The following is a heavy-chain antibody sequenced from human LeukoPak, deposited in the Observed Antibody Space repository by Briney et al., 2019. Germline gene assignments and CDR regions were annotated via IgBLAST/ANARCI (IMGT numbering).Heavy chain of an antibody. V-gene: IGHV3-9*01. CDR2: ISWNSGSI. CDR3: AKDPLLWFGELLYGVRAERDY. D-gene: IGHD3-10*01. J-gene: IGHJ4*02. CDR1: GFTFDDYA. Sequence: GGSLRLSCAASGFTFDDYAMHWVRQAPGKGLEWVSGISWNSGSIGYADSVKGRFTISRDNAKNSLYLQMNSLRAEDTALYYCAKDPLLWFGELLYGVRAERDYWGQGTLVTVSS.